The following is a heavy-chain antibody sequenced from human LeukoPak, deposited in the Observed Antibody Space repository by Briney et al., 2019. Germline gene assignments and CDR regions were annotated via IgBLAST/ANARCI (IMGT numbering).Heavy chain of an antibody. CDR2: INHIGST. CDR3: ARPKHSSTWRYNWFDP. CDR1: GGSFSNYY. D-gene: IGHD6-13*01. J-gene: IGHJ5*02. Sequence: SETLSLTCAVFGGSFSNYYWTWIRQPPGKGLEWIGEINHIGSTDFNPSLKSRVTISVGTSKNQFSLKLSSVTAADTAVYYCARPKHSSTWRYNWFDPWGQGTLVTVSS. V-gene: IGHV4-34*01.